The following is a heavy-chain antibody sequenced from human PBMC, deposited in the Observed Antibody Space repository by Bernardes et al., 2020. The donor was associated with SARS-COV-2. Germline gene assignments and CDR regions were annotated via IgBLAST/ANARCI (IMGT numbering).Heavy chain of an antibody. CDR2: INSDGSST. V-gene: IGHV3-74*01. CDR3: ARAPRGVWGATLDYFDD. Sequence: GGSLRLSCAASGFTFSSYWMHWVRQGPGKGLVWVSRINSDGSSTNYADSVKGRLTISRDNAKNTLYLQMNSLRAEDTAVYYCARAPRGVWGATLDYFDDWGQGTLVTVSS. D-gene: IGHD1-26*01. CDR1: GFTFSSYW. J-gene: IGHJ4*02.